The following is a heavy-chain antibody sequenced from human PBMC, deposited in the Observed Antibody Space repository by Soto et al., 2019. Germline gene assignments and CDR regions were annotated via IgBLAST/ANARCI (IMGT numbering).Heavy chain of an antibody. CDR3: AKDSVNYYGSGSSQDYYYYGMDV. Sequence: QVQLVESGGGVVQPGRSLRLSCAASGFTFSSYGMHWVRQAPGKGLEWVAVISYDGSNKYYADSVKGRFTISRDNSKNTLYLQMNSLRAEDTAVYYCAKDSVNYYGSGSSQDYYYYGMDVWGQGTTVTVSS. D-gene: IGHD3-10*01. CDR2: ISYDGSNK. CDR1: GFTFSSYG. V-gene: IGHV3-30*18. J-gene: IGHJ6*02.